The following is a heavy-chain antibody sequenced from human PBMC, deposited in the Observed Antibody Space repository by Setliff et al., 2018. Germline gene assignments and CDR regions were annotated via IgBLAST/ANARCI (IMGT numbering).Heavy chain of an antibody. J-gene: IGHJ3*02. CDR3: ARDVFPYHYEGAFDI. D-gene: IGHD3-22*01. Sequence: ASVKVSCKASGYTFTSHYMHWVRQAPGLGLEWMGTINPSSGRTSYAQKFQGRVTMTRNTSTSTVYMDMSSLRSEDTAVYYCARDVFPYHYEGAFDIWGQGSMVTVSS. CDR2: INPSSGRT. V-gene: IGHV1-46*01. CDR1: GYTFTSHY.